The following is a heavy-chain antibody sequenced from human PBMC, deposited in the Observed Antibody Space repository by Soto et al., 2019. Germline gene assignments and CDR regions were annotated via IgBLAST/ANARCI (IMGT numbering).Heavy chain of an antibody. Sequence: SETLSLTCTVSGGSISSSSYYWGWIRQPPGKGLEWIGSIYYSGSTYYNPSLKSRVTISVDTSKNQFSLKLSSVTAADTAVYYCARDVTAHYYFDDWGQGTLVTVSS. V-gene: IGHV4-39*02. CDR3: ARDVTAHYYFDD. CDR1: GGSISSSSYY. CDR2: IYYSGST. D-gene: IGHD5-18*01. J-gene: IGHJ4*02.